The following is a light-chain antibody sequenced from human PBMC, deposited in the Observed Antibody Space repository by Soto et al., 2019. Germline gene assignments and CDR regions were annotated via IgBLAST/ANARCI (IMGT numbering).Light chain of an antibody. J-gene: IGKJ1*01. CDR2: GAS. CDR1: QSVSSN. CDR3: QQYNSWPRT. V-gene: IGKV3-15*01. Sequence: EVVMTQSPTTLPVSPGERATLSCRASQSVSSNLAWYQQKPGQAPRLLFYGASTRATGIPARFSGSGSGTEFTLTISSLESEDFAVYYCQQYNSWPRTFGQGTKVDIK.